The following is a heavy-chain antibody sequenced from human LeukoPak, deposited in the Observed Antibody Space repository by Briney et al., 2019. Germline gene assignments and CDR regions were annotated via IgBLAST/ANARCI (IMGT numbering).Heavy chain of an antibody. Sequence: GGSLRLSCAASGFTFSSYAMSWVRQAPGKGLEWVSAISGSGGSTYYADSVEGRFTISRDNSKNTLYLQMNSLRAEDTAVYYCAKVRIQLWLFGAFDIWGQGTMVTVSS. CDR1: GFTFSSYA. V-gene: IGHV3-23*01. CDR2: ISGSGGST. CDR3: AKVRIQLWLFGAFDI. J-gene: IGHJ3*02. D-gene: IGHD5-18*01.